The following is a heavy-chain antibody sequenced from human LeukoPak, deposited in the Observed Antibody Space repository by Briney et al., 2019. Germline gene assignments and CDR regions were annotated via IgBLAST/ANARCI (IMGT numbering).Heavy chain of an antibody. Sequence: GASVKVSCKASGYSFASYFTHWVRQAPGQGLEWMGMINPSGGSTTYAQKFQGRVTMTRDTSTTTVYMELSSLTSDDTAVYYCAREADWNYAAEYWGQGTLVTVSS. CDR2: INPSGGST. CDR1: GYSFASYF. V-gene: IGHV1-46*01. CDR3: AREADWNYAAEY. J-gene: IGHJ4*02. D-gene: IGHD1-7*01.